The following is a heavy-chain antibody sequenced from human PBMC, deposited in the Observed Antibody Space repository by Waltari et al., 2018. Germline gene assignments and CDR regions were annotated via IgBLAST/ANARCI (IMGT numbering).Heavy chain of an antibody. V-gene: IGHV3-53*01. CDR2: IYSGGST. J-gene: IGHJ4*02. CDR1: GFTVSSNY. Sequence: EVQLVESGGGLIQPGGSLRLSCAASGFTVSSNYISWFRQAPGKGLEWVSVIYSGGSTYYADSVKGRFTISRDNSKNTLYLQMNSLRAEDTAVYYCAREVGATHYFDYWGQGTLVTVSS. D-gene: IGHD1-26*01. CDR3: AREVGATHYFDY.